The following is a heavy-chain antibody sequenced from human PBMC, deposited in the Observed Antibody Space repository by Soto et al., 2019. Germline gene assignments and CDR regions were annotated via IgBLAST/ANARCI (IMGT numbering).Heavy chain of an antibody. CDR1: GYTLTELS. V-gene: IGHV1-24*01. CDR3: ATLAGDYYNRYFDY. D-gene: IGHD3-10*01. J-gene: IGHJ4*02. CDR2: FDPEDGET. Sequence: ASVKVSCKVSGYTLTELSMHWVRQAPGKGLEWMGGFDPEDGETIYAQKFQGRVTMTEDTSTDTAYMELSSLRSEDTAVYYCATLAGDYYNRYFDYWGQGTLVTVSS.